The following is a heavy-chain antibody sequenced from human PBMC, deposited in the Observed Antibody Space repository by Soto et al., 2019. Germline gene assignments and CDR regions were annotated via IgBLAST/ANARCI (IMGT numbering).Heavy chain of an antibody. Sequence: GGSLRLSWAASGFTFSSYAMHWVRQAPGKGLEWVAVISYDGSNKYYADSVKGRFTISRDNSKNTLYLQMNSLRAEDTAVYYCASSPPGARASYYYYGMDVWGQGTTVTVSS. CDR1: GFTFSSYA. D-gene: IGHD3-10*01. CDR2: ISYDGSNK. J-gene: IGHJ6*02. V-gene: IGHV3-30-3*01. CDR3: ASSPPGARASYYYYGMDV.